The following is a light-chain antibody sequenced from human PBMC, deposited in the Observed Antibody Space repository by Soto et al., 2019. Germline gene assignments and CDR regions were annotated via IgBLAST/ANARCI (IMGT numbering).Light chain of an antibody. CDR3: QQRSNWPIT. Sequence: EIVLAQSPGTLSLSPGERAALSFRATRSVSSYLAWYQQKPGQAPRLLIYDASSRPTDIPARFSGSGSGTGFTLTISSLEPEDFALYYCQQRSNWPITFGQGTRLEIK. CDR1: RSVSSY. CDR2: DAS. J-gene: IGKJ5*01. V-gene: IGKV3-11*01.